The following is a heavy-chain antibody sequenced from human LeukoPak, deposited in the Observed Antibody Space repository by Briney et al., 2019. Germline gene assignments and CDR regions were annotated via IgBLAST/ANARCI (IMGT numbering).Heavy chain of an antibody. V-gene: IGHV4-4*02. J-gene: IGHJ4*02. Sequence: SETLSLTCAVSGGSISSSNWWSWVRQPPGKGLEWIGEIYHSGSTNYNPSLKGRVTISVDKSKNQFSLKLSSVTAADTAVYYCARVVAAAAPYFDYWGQGTLVTVSS. CDR2: IYHSGST. CDR1: GGSISSSNW. D-gene: IGHD6-13*01. CDR3: ARVVAAAAPYFDY.